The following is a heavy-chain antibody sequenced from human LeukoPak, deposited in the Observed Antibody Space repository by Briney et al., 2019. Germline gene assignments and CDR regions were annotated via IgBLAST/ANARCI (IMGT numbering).Heavy chain of an antibody. D-gene: IGHD2-2*01. Sequence: ASVKVSCKASGYTFTSYGISWVRQAPGQGLEWMGWMNPNSGNTGYAQKFQGRVTMTRNTSISTAYMELSSLRSEDTAVYYCARDYCSSTSCLFDYWGQGTLVTVSS. CDR3: ARDYCSSTSCLFDY. CDR2: MNPNSGNT. J-gene: IGHJ4*02. CDR1: GYTFTSYG. V-gene: IGHV1-8*02.